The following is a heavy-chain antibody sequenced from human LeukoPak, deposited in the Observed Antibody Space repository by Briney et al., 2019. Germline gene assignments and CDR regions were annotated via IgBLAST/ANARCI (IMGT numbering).Heavy chain of an antibody. Sequence: SETLSLTCTVSGGSISSYYWSWIRQPPGKGLEWIGYIDYSGSTNYNPSLKSRVTISVDTSNNQFSLKLSSVTAADTAVYYCARLNGGSWGQGTLVTVSS. CDR2: IDYSGST. D-gene: IGHD3-16*01. CDR3: ARLNGGS. CDR1: GGSISSYY. V-gene: IGHV4-59*08. J-gene: IGHJ4*02.